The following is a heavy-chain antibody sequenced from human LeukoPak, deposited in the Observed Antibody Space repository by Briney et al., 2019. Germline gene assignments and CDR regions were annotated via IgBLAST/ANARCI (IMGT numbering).Heavy chain of an antibody. CDR1: GYTFTSYG. CDR2: ISAYNGNT. Sequence: ASVKVSCKASGYTFTSYGISWVRQAPGQGLEWMGWISAYNGNTNYAQKLQGRVTMTTDTSTSTAYMELRSLRSDDTAVYYCARIPDRYSGSYYFDYWGQGTLVTVSS. D-gene: IGHD1-26*01. J-gene: IGHJ4*02. CDR3: ARIPDRYSGSYYFDY. V-gene: IGHV1-18*01.